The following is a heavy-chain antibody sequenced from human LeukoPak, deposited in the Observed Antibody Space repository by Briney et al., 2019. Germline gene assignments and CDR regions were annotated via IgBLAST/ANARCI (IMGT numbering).Heavy chain of an antibody. CDR2: IIPIFGTA. D-gene: IGHD2-2*01. CDR1: GGTFSSYA. V-gene: IGHV1-69*05. CDR3: ARELYCSSTSCYSSFDY. J-gene: IGHJ4*02. Sequence: SVKVSCKASGGTFSSYAISWVRQAPGQGLEWMGGIIPIFGTANYAQKFRGRVTITTDESTSTAYMELSSLRSEDTAVYYCARELYCSSTSCYSSFDYWGQGTLVTVSS.